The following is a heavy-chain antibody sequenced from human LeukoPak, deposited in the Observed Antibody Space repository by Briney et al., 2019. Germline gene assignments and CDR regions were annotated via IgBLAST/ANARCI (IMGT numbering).Heavy chain of an antibody. D-gene: IGHD6-19*01. CDR1: GYTFTSYG. V-gene: IGHV1-18*01. CDR3: ARMARQWWLVEGESSYFDY. J-gene: IGHJ4*02. CDR2: ISAYNGNT. Sequence: ASVKVSCKASGYTFTSYGISWVRQAPGQGLEWMGWISAYNGNTNYAQKLQGRVTMTTDTSTSTAYMELRSLRSDDTAVYYCARMARQWWLVEGESSYFDYWGQGTLVTVSS.